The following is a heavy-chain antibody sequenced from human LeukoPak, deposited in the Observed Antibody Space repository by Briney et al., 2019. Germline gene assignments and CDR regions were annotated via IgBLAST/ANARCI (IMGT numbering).Heavy chain of an antibody. CDR3: ARSQGYSYAYFDY. J-gene: IGHJ4*02. CDR2: IYYSGST. V-gene: IGHV4-59*08. D-gene: IGHD5-18*01. CDR1: GGSISSYY. Sequence: SETLSLTCAVSGGSISSYYWSWIRQPPGKGLEWIGYIYYSGSTNYNPSLKSRVTISVDTSKNLFSLKLSSVTAADTAVYYCARSQGYSYAYFDYWGQGTLVTVSS.